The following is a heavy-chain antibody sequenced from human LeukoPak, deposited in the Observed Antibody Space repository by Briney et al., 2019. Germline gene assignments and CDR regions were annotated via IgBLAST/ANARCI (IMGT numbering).Heavy chain of an antibody. CDR1: GGSISSYS. J-gene: IGHJ3*02. D-gene: IGHD2-15*01. V-gene: IGHV4-4*07. CDR2: IYTRGST. CDR3: ARHRGGTYYDAFDI. Sequence: SETLSLTCTVSGGSISSYSWSWIRQPAGKGLEWLGRIYTRGSTNYNPSLKSRVTISVDTSKNQFSLKLSSVTAADTAVYYRARHRGGTYYDAFDIWGQGTMVTVSS.